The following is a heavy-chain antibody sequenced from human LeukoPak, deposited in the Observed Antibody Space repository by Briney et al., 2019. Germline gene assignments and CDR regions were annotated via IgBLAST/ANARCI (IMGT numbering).Heavy chain of an antibody. D-gene: IGHD1-14*01. J-gene: IGHJ6*03. CDR3: ARETNYYYYYYMDV. Sequence: SETLSLTCAVSGGSISSSNWWSWVRQPPGKGLEWIGEIYHSGSTNYNPSLKSRVTISVDKSKNQFSLKLSSVTAADTAVYYCARETNYYYYYYMDVWGKGTTVTVSS. V-gene: IGHV4-4*02. CDR1: GGSISSSNW. CDR2: IYHSGST.